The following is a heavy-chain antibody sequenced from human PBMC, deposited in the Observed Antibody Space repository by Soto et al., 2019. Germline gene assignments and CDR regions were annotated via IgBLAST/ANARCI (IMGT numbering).Heavy chain of an antibody. CDR3: ARKQALSSSWLRDD. CDR2: IYYSGST. V-gene: IGHV4-59*12. D-gene: IGHD6-13*01. CDR1: GGSISSYY. Sequence: SETLSLTCTVSGGSISSYYWSWIRQPPGKGLEWIGYIYYSGSTNYNPSLKSRVTISVDTSKNQFSLKLISVTAADTAVYYCARKQALSSSWLRDDWGQGTLVNFAS. J-gene: IGHJ4*02.